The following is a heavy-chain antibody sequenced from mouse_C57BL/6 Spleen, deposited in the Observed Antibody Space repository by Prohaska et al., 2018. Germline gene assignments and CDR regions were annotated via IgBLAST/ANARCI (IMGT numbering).Heavy chain of an antibody. J-gene: IGHJ2*01. V-gene: IGHV1-9*01. D-gene: IGHD4-1*02. CDR2: ILPGSGST. CDR3: AIFSEPNWGFDY. Sequence: GHGLELIGEILPGSGSTNYNDKFKGKATFTADTSSNTAYMQLSSLTTEDSAIYYCAIFSEPNWGFDYWGQGTTLTVSS.